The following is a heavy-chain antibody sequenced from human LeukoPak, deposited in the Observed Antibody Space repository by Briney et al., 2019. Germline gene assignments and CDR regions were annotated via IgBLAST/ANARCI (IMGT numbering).Heavy chain of an antibody. J-gene: IGHJ4*02. CDR2: IYYSGST. Sequence: SETLSLTCTVSGGSISRSSYYWGWIRQPPGKGLEWIGSIYYSGSTYYNPSLKSRVTISVDTSKNQFSLKLSSVTAADTAVYYCASGSSYYSSYWGQGTLVTVSS. CDR3: ASGSSYYSSY. D-gene: IGHD3-22*01. CDR1: GGSISRSSYY. V-gene: IGHV4-39*07.